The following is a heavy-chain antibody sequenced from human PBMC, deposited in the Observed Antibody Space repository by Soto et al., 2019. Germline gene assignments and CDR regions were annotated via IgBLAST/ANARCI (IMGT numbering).Heavy chain of an antibody. CDR1: GFIFSGYT. D-gene: IGHD3-10*01. V-gene: IGHV3-30-3*01. J-gene: IGHJ4*02. CDR2: ISHDGSYK. Sequence: QVQLVESGGGVVQPGRSLRLSCAASGFIFSGYTMHWVRQAPGKGLEWVAVISHDGSYKYYADYVKGRFTISRDNSNSTLYLKMNSLRIEDTAVYYCARGSGLHDYWGQGTLVTVSS. CDR3: ARGSGLHDY.